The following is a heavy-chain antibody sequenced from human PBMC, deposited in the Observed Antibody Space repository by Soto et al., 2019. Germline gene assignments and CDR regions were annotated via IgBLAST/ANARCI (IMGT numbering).Heavy chain of an antibody. CDR2: ISGSGGST. V-gene: IGHV3-23*01. J-gene: IGHJ3*02. Sequence: VQLLESGGGLVQPGGSLRLSCAASGFTFSSYAMSWVRQAPGKGLEWVSAISGSGGSTYYADSVKGRFTISRDNSKNTLYLQMNSLRAEDTAVYYCAKTRPKTVTTYGAFDIWGQGTMVTVSS. CDR1: GFTFSSYA. D-gene: IGHD4-17*01. CDR3: AKTRPKTVTTYGAFDI.